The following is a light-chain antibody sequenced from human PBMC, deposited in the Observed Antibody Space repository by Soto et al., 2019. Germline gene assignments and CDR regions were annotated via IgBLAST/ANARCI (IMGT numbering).Light chain of an antibody. J-gene: IGLJ2*01. CDR1: SSNIGTHT. Sequence: QAVVTQPPSASGTPGQRVTISCSGSSSNIGTHTVNWYQQLPGTAPKLLIYSSNQRPSGVPDRFSGSKSGTSASLAISGLQSEDEADYYCATWDDSLNGYVVFGGGTKLTVL. CDR3: ATWDDSLNGYVV. CDR2: SSN. V-gene: IGLV1-44*01.